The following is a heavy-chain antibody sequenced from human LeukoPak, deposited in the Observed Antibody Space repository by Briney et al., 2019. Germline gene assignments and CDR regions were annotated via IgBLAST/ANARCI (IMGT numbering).Heavy chain of an antibody. CDR2: INPNSVDT. D-gene: IGHD6-19*01. CDR1: GYTFTGYY. CDR3: ARRGFSEYSSGWYDY. Sequence: GASVKVSCKASGYTFTGYYIHWVRQAPGQGLEWMGYINPNSVDTNFAQKFQGRVTMTTDTSISTAYMELSSLRSEDTAVYYCARRGFSEYSSGWYDYWGQGTLVTVSS. V-gene: IGHV1-2*02. J-gene: IGHJ4*02.